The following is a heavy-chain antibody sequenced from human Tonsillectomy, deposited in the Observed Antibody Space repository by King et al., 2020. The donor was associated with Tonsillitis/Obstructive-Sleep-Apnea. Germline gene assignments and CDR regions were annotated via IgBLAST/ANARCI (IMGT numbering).Heavy chain of an antibody. CDR1: GGSFSGYY. V-gene: IGHV4-34*01. CDR3: ARQDGYNFDY. D-gene: IGHD5-18*01. CDR2: INHSGST. Sequence: VQLQQWGAGLLKPSETLSLTCAVYGGSFSGYYWSWIRQPPGKGLEWIGEINHSGSTNYNPSLKSRVTISVDTSKNQFSLKLSSVTAADTAVYYCARQDGYNFDYWGQGTLVTVSS. J-gene: IGHJ4*02.